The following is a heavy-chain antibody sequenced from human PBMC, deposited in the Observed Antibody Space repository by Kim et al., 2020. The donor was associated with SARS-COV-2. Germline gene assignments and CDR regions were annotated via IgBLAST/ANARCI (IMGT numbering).Heavy chain of an antibody. CDR2: IRSKANSYAT. D-gene: IGHD6-19*01. CDR1: GFTFSGST. V-gene: IGHV3-73*01. CDR3: TRVNPIAGGWYDALDI. Sequence: GGSLRLSCAASGFTFSGSTMHWVRQASGKGLEWVGRIRSKANSYATAYAASVKNRFTISRDDSTNTAYLQMNSLKTEDTGVYYCTRVNPIAGGWYDALDIWGQGTMVTVSS. J-gene: IGHJ3*02.